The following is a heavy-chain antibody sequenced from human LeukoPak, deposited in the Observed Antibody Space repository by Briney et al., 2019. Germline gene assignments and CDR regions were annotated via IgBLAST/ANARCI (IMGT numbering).Heavy chain of an antibody. J-gene: IGHJ4*02. CDR3: ARGSYYDSSGFDY. CDR1: GFTFSSYA. D-gene: IGHD3-22*01. CDR2: ISSNGGST. V-gene: IGHV3-64*01. Sequence: PGGSLRLSCAASGFTFSSYAMHWVRQAPGKGLEYVSAISSNGGSTYYANSVKGRFTISRDNSKNTLYLQMGSLRAEDTAVYYCARGSYYDSSGFDYWGQGTLVTVSS.